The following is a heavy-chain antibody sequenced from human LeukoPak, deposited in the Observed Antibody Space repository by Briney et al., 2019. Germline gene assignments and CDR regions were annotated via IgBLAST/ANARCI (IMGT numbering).Heavy chain of an antibody. V-gene: IGHV4-39*01. CDR3: ARHLIVMVRGVITDYFDY. J-gene: IGHJ4*02. CDR2: IYYNGNT. D-gene: IGHD3-10*01. Sequence: PSETLSLTRTVSGDSIITSTYYWGWIRQPPGKGLEWIGTIYYNGNTYHNPSLKSRVTISVDTSKNQFSLKLSSVTAADTAVYYCARHLIVMVRGVITDYFDYWGQGTLVSVSS. CDR1: GDSIITSTYY.